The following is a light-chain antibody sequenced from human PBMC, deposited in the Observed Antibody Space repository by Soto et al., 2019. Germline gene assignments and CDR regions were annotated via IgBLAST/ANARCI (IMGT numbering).Light chain of an antibody. CDR1: QTVRNNY. V-gene: IGKV3-20*01. CDR2: GAS. CDR3: QQYGNTPQT. J-gene: IGKJ1*01. Sequence: EIVLTQSPGTLSLSPGERATLSCRASQTVRNNYLAWYQQKPGQAPRLLIYGASDRATGIPDRFTGSGSGTDFTLTISRLEPEDFAVYYCQQYGNTPQTFGQGTKVDIK.